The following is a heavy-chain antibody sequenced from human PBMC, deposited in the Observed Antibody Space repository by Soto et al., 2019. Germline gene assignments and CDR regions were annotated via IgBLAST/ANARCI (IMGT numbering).Heavy chain of an antibody. Sequence: PGGSLRLSXAASGFTFSSYSMNWVRQAPGKGLEWVSSISSSSSYIYYADSVKGRFTISRDNAKNSLYLQMNSLRAEDTAVYYCAREPYCGGDCSYYYYYGMDVWGQGTTVTAP. D-gene: IGHD2-21*02. V-gene: IGHV3-21*01. CDR2: ISSSSSYI. CDR3: AREPYCGGDCSYYYYYGMDV. J-gene: IGHJ6*02. CDR1: GFTFSSYS.